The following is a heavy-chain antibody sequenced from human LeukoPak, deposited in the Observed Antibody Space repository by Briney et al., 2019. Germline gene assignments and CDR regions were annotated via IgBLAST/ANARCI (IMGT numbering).Heavy chain of an antibody. Sequence: ASVKVSCKASGYTFISYGISWVRQAPGQGLEWMGWISVYNGNTDYAQKVQGRVTMTTDTSTSTAYMELRSLRSADTAVYYCACQIEVGATHRGFYYYMDVWGKGTTVTVSS. CDR2: ISVYNGNT. J-gene: IGHJ6*03. CDR3: ACQIEVGATHRGFYYYMDV. D-gene: IGHD1-26*01. CDR1: GYTFISYG. V-gene: IGHV1-18*01.